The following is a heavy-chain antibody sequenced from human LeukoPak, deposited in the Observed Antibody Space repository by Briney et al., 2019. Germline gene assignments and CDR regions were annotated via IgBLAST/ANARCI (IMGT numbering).Heavy chain of an antibody. CDR3: ARAVYYDFWSGPHNWFDP. D-gene: IGHD3-3*01. Sequence: SETLSLTCTVSGGSISSYYWSWIRQPPGKGLEWIGYIYYSGSTNYNPSLKSRVTISVDTSKNQFSLKLSSVTAADTAVYYCARAVYYDFWSGPHNWFDPWGQGTLVTVSS. CDR2: IYYSGST. J-gene: IGHJ5*02. CDR1: GGSISSYY. V-gene: IGHV4-59*08.